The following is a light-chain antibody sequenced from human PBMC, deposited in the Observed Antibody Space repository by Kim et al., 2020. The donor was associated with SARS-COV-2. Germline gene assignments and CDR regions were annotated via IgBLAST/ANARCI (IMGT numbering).Light chain of an antibody. Sequence: ETATRTGPGNTSNVGIQGAAWLQQDQGQPPIHLSNRNNNRPSGISERFSASRSGDTASLTITGLQPEDETDYYCSAWDSSLNVWVFGGGTQLTVL. J-gene: IGLJ3*02. CDR1: TSNVGIQG. CDR2: RNN. CDR3: SAWDSSLNVWV. V-gene: IGLV10-54*04.